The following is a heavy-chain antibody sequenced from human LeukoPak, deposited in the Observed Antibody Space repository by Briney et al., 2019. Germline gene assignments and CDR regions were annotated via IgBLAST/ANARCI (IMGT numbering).Heavy chain of an antibody. V-gene: IGHV4-59*12. Sequence: SETLSLTCTVSGGSISYYYWSWIRQPPGKGLEWIAYIYYSGSTNYNPSLKSRVTISVDTSKNQFSLKLSSVTAADTAVYYCARGGRGRNYYYYYGMDVWGQGTTVTVSS. J-gene: IGHJ6*02. CDR1: GGSISYYY. CDR3: ARGGRGRNYYYYYGMDV. CDR2: IYYSGST. D-gene: IGHD3-10*01.